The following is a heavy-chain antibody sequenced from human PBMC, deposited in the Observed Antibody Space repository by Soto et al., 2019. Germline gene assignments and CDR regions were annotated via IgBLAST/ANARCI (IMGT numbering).Heavy chain of an antibody. V-gene: IGHV1-18*01. J-gene: IGHJ4*02. CDR2: ISAHNGNT. D-gene: IGHD1-1*01. CDR1: GYTFTSYG. Sequence: QVHLVQSGAEVRKPGASVKVSCKGSGYTFTSYGITWVRQAPGQGLEWMGWISAHNGNTNYAQKLQGRVTVTGDTTTSTAYMERRSPRYDDTAVYYCARGRYGDYWGQGALVTVSS. CDR3: ARGRYGDY.